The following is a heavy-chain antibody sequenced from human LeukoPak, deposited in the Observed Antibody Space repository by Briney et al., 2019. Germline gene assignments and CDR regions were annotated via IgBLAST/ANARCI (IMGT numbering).Heavy chain of an antibody. CDR2: ISSSSSTI. D-gene: IGHD5-24*01. Sequence: GGSLRLSCAASGFTVSSNYMSWVRQAPGKGLEWVSYISSSSSTIYYADSVKGRFTISRDNAKNSLYLQMNSLRAEDTAVYYCARDLGGERWLQLGTPVGYWGQGTLVTVSS. CDR3: ARDLGGERWLQLGTPVGY. CDR1: GFTVSSNY. J-gene: IGHJ4*02. V-gene: IGHV3-48*04.